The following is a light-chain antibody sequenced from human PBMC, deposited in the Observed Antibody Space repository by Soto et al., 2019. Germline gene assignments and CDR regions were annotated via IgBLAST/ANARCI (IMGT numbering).Light chain of an antibody. V-gene: IGKV3-15*01. CDR2: DTS. CDR3: QQYSNWPPIT. J-gene: IGKJ5*01. Sequence: EIVRTQSAPIWSVCHGESATLSRRASQSVSSKLAWYQQKPGQAPRLLIYDTSTRATGIPARFSGSGSGTEFTLTISSLQSEDFAVYYCQQYSNWPPITFGQGTRLEIK. CDR1: QSVSSK.